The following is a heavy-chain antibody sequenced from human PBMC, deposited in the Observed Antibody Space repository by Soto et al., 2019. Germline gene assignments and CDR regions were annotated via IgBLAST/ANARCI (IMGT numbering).Heavy chain of an antibody. CDR3: ARDRGLDYYDSSGYSD. D-gene: IGHD3-22*01. CDR1: GGSISSGGYY. V-gene: IGHV4-31*03. J-gene: IGHJ4*02. CDR2: IYYSGST. Sequence: SETLSLTCTVSGGSISSGGYYWSWIRQHPGKGLEWIGYIYYSGSTYYNTSLKSRVTISVDTSKNQFSLKLSSVTAADTAVYYCARDRGLDYYDSSGYSDWGQGTLVTVSS.